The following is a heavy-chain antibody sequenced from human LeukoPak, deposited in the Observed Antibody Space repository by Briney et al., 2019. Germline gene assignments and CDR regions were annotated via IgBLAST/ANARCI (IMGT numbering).Heavy chain of an antibody. CDR3: ARDSSPEYCGGDCSSYYFDY. J-gene: IGHJ4*02. V-gene: IGHV1-69*05. D-gene: IGHD2-21*02. Sequence: SVKVSCKASGGTFSSYAISWVRQAPGQGLEWMGRIIPIFGTANYAQKFQGRVTINTDESTSTASMELSSLRSEDTAVYYCARDSSPEYCGGDCSSYYFDYWGQGTLVTVSS. CDR1: GGTFSSYA. CDR2: IIPIFGTA.